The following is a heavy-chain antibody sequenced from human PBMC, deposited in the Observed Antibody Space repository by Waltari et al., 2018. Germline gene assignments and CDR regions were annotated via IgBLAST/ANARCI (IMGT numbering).Heavy chain of an antibody. Sequence: QVQLVESGGGVVQPGRSLRLSCAAPGFTYSTYAMPWVRQAPGKGLEWVAVISYDGSNKYYADSVKGRFTISRDNSKNTLYLQMNSLRPEDTAVYYCARDGLYDSSGYPLPFDYWGQGTLVTVSS. CDR1: GFTYSTYA. CDR3: ARDGLYDSSGYPLPFDY. V-gene: IGHV3-30*04. J-gene: IGHJ4*02. D-gene: IGHD3-22*01. CDR2: ISYDGSNK.